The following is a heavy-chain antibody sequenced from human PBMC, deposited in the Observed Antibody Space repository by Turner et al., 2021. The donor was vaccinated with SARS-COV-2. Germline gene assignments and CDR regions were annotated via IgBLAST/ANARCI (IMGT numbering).Heavy chain of an antibody. CDR2: ISPYNGDT. D-gene: IGHD5-12*01. J-gene: IGHJ5*02. Sequence: QVQLVQSGAEVKRPGAPVKVSCKASGYSFIGHYIHWVRQAPGQGLEWMGWISPYNGDTWLAQKFQGRVTMTRDTSTTTVHMDLSRLTSDDTAVYYCARDRTDHYDGNDYYPNWLDPWGQGTLVTVSS. CDR3: ARDRTDHYDGNDYYPNWLDP. CDR1: GYSFIGHY. V-gene: IGHV1-2*02.